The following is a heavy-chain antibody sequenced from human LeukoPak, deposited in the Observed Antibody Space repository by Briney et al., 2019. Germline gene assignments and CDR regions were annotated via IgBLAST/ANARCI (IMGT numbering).Heavy chain of an antibody. D-gene: IGHD2-2*01. CDR2: IYTSGST. CDR1: GGSISSYY. V-gene: IGHV4-4*07. CDR3: ARVRYCSSTSCYRGYYYHYYMDV. J-gene: IGHJ6*03. Sequence: PSETLSLTCTVSGGSISSYYWSWIRQPAGKGLEWIGRIYTSGSTNYNPSLKSRVTMSVDTSKNQFSLKLSSVTAADTAVYYCARVRYCSSTSCYRGYYYHYYMDVLGKGTTVTVSS.